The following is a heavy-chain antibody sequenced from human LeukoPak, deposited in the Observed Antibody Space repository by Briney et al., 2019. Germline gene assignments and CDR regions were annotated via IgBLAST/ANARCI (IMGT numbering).Heavy chain of an antibody. CDR3: ARLNYYGSGQIDY. J-gene: IGHJ4*02. CDR2: IYHSGTT. D-gene: IGHD3-10*01. V-gene: IGHV4-38-2*02. CDR1: GYSISSGYF. Sequence: PSETLSLTCTVSGYSISSGYFWGWIRQPPGKGLEWIGSIYHSGTTYYNPSLKSRVTILVDTSKNQFSLKLSSVTAADTAVYYCARLNYYGSGQIDYWGQGTLVTVSS.